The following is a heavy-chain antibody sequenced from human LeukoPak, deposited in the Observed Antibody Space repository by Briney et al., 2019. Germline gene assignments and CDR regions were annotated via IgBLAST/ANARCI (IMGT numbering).Heavy chain of an antibody. CDR2: INPNSGGT. CDR1: GYTFTGYY. J-gene: IGHJ4*02. V-gene: IGHV1-2*02. D-gene: IGHD1-26*01. Sequence: ASVKVSCKASGYTFTGYYMHWVRQAPGQGLEWMGWINPNSGGTNYAQKFQGRLTMTRDTSTSTVYMELSGLRSDDTAVYHCARNRLSGQIYSFDYWGQGTLVTVSS. CDR3: ARNRLSGQIYSFDY.